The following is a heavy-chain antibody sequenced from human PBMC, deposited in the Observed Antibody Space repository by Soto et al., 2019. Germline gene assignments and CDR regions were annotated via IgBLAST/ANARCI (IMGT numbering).Heavy chain of an antibody. CDR1: GFTFSSYW. CDR2: INSDGSST. Sequence: TGGSLRLSCAASGFTFSSYWMHWVRQAPGKGLVWVSRINSDGSSTSYADSVKGRFTISRDNAKNTLYLQMNSLRAEDTAVYYCASNGITMVRGVPFDPWGQGTLVTVSP. J-gene: IGHJ5*02. CDR3: ASNGITMVRGVPFDP. D-gene: IGHD3-10*01. V-gene: IGHV3-74*01.